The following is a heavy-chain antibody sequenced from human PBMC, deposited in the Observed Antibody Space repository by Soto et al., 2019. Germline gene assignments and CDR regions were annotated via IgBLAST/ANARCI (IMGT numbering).Heavy chain of an antibody. V-gene: IGHV3-53*01. D-gene: IGHD6-19*01. CDR1: GFTVSSKY. CDR2: IYGGGTT. Sequence: EVQLVESGGGLIQPGGSLRLSCAASGFTVSSKYMTWVRQAPGKGLEWVSVIYGGGTTYYADSVKGRFTISRDNSKTTLYLQMHSLRAEDTAVYYCVQTTGWPGFDFWGQGTLVTVSS. CDR3: VQTTGWPGFDF. J-gene: IGHJ4*02.